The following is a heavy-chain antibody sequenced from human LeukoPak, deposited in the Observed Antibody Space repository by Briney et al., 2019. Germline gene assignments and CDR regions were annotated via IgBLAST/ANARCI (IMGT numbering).Heavy chain of an antibody. D-gene: IGHD6-19*01. Sequence: GASVTVSCKASGYTFTGYYMHWVRQARGQGREWVGWINPNSGGTNYAQKFQGRVTMTRDTSISTAYMELSRLRSDDTAVYYCASLAVAGTTNDYWGQGTLVTVSS. CDR2: INPNSGGT. J-gene: IGHJ4*02. CDR1: GYTFTGYY. V-gene: IGHV1-2*02. CDR3: ASLAVAGTTNDY.